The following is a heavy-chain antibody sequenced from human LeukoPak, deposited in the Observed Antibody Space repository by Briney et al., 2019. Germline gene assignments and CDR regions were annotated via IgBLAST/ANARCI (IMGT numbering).Heavy chain of an antibody. D-gene: IGHD3-16*01. CDR2: ISGSSGTI. CDR1: GFTFSSYE. Sequence: GGSLRLSCAASGFTFSSYESNWVRQAPGKGLEWVSYISGSSGTIYYADSVKGRFTISRDNAKTSLYLQMNSLRAEDTAIYYCARRSEFGVLYYMDVWGKGTTVTVSS. V-gene: IGHV3-48*03. CDR3: ARRSEFGVLYYMDV. J-gene: IGHJ6*03.